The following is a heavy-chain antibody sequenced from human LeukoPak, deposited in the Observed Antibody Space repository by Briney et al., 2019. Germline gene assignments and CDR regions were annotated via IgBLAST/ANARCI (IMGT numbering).Heavy chain of an antibody. CDR1: GGSISSGGYS. CDR2: IYYSGSA. CDR3: ARSPDSDRLDY. D-gene: IGHD3-22*01. V-gene: IGHV4-30-4*07. J-gene: IGHJ4*02. Sequence: PSETLSLTCTVSGGSISSGGYSWSWIRQPPGKGLEWIGYIYYSGSAYYNPSLKSRVTISVDTSKNQFSLKLSSVTAADTAVYYCARSPDSDRLDYWGQGTLVTVSS.